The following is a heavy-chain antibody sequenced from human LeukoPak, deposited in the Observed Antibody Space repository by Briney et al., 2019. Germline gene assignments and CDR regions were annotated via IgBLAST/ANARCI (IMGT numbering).Heavy chain of an antibody. J-gene: IGHJ4*02. Sequence: GGSPRLSCAASGFTFSSYGMHWVRQAPGKGLEWVAVISYDGSNKYYADSVKGRFTISRDNSKNTLYLQMNSLRAEDTAVYYCAKDNVPYYYGSGVDYWGQGTLVTVSS. CDR1: GFTFSSYG. D-gene: IGHD3-10*01. V-gene: IGHV3-30*18. CDR2: ISYDGSNK. CDR3: AKDNVPYYYGSGVDY.